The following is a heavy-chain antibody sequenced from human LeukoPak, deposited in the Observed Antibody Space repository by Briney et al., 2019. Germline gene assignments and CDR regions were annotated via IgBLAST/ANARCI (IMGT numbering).Heavy chain of an antibody. Sequence: ASVKVSCKATGYTLTTYAMHLVRQAPGQRLEWMGWLNAGNDNTKYSQKFQGRVTITRDPSANTAYMELNSLRSEDTAVYYCARAGGTVPTYHIIDYWGREPWSPSPQ. CDR1: GYTLTTYA. CDR2: LNAGNDNT. V-gene: IGHV1-3*01. J-gene: IGHJ4*02. CDR3: ARAGGTVPTYHIIDY. D-gene: IGHD4-17*01.